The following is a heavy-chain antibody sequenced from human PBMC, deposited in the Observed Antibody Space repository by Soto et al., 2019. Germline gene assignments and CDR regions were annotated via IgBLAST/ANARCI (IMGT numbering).Heavy chain of an antibody. V-gene: IGHV3-30-3*01. CDR2: ISYDGSNK. D-gene: IGHD3-22*01. CDR1: GFTFSSYA. CDR3: ARERAYYYDSSGYLPDDY. J-gene: IGHJ4*02. Sequence: LRLSCAASGFTFSSYAMHWVRQAPGKGLEWVAVISYDGSNKYYADSVKGRFTISRDNSKNTLYLQMNSLRAEDTAVYYCARERAYYYDSSGYLPDDYWGQGTLVTVSS.